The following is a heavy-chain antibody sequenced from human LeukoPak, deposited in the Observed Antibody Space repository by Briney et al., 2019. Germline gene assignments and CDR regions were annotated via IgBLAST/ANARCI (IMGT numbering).Heavy chain of an antibody. CDR2: IYPDDSDT. V-gene: IGHV5-51*01. J-gene: IGHJ4*02. CDR3: ARLTTVTPFDY. Sequence: GESLKISCKGSGYSFTNYWIGWVRQMPGKGLEWMGIIYPDDSDTGYSPAFQGQVTISVDKSNSTAYLQWSSLKAADTAMYYCARLTTVTPFDYWGQGTLVTVSS. D-gene: IGHD4-17*01. CDR1: GYSFTNYW.